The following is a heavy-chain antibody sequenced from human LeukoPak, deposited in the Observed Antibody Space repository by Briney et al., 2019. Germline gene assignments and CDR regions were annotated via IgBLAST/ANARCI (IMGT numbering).Heavy chain of an antibody. Sequence: PSETLSLTCAVYGGSFSGYYWSWIRQPPGKGLEWIGELNHSGSTNSNPSLKSRVTISVDTSKNQFSLKLSSVTAADTAMYYCARRLLGYCSGGSCYSGYFQHWGQGTLVTVSS. CDR1: GGSFSGYY. CDR2: LNHSGST. J-gene: IGHJ1*01. CDR3: ARRLLGYCSGGSCYSGYFQH. V-gene: IGHV4-34*01. D-gene: IGHD2-15*01.